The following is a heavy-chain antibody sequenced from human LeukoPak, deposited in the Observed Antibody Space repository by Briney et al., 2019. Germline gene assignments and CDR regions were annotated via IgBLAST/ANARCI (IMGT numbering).Heavy chain of an antibody. CDR1: GYTFTSYG. V-gene: IGHV1-46*01. J-gene: IGHJ4*02. Sequence: ASVTVSCKASGYTFTSYGISWVRQAPGQGLEWMGIINPSGGSTSYAQKFQGRVTMTRDMSTSTVYMELSSLRSEDTAVYYCARGEQQSPPGYFDYWGQGTLVTVSS. CDR3: ARGEQQSPPGYFDY. CDR2: INPSGGST. D-gene: IGHD1/OR15-1a*01.